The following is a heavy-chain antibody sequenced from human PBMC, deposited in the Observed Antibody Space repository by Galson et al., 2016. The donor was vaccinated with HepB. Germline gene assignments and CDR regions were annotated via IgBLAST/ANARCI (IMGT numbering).Heavy chain of an antibody. CDR1: ESSFTNNW. D-gene: IGHD3-16*01. CDR2: IDPSDSKT. J-gene: IGHJ4*02. Sequence: QSGAEVKKPGESLRISCKGSESSFTNNWITWVRQMPGKGLEWMGMIDPSDSKTTYSPSFEGHVSISADKSIRTAYLQWSSLKASDTATYYCARHFLSYDYAWRKNRHYYYFDYWGQGTRVTVSS. V-gene: IGHV5-10-1*01. CDR3: ARHFLSYDYAWRKNRHYYYFDY.